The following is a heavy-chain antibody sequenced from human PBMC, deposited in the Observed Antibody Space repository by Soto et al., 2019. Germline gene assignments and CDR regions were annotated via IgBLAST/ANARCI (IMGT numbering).Heavy chain of an antibody. CDR1: GGSFSGYY. CDR2: INHSGST. J-gene: IGHJ1*01. Sequence: SETLSLTCAVYGGSFSGYYWSWIRQPPGKGLEWIGEINHSGSTNYNPSLKSRVTISVDTSKNQFSLKLSSVTAADTAVYYCARGGYYDSSGYYRNAEYFQHWGQGTLVTVS. CDR3: ARGGYYDSSGYYRNAEYFQH. D-gene: IGHD3-22*01. V-gene: IGHV4-34*01.